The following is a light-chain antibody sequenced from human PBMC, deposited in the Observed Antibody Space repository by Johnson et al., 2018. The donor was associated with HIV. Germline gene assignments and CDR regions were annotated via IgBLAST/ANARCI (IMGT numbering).Light chain of an antibody. CDR2: DNS. Sequence: QSVLTQPPSVSAAPGQRVTISCSGSSSNIGNNYVSWYQQLPGTAHKLLIYDNSKRPSGIPDRFSGSTSGTSATLVITGLQPGDEADYHCATWDSSLSVYVFGTGTKVTVL. J-gene: IGLJ1*01. CDR3: ATWDSSLSVYV. V-gene: IGLV1-51*01. CDR1: SSNIGNNY.